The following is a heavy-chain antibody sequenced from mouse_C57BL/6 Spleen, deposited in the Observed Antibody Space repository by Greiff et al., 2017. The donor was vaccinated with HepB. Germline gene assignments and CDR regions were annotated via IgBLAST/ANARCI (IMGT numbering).Heavy chain of an antibody. V-gene: IGHV1-74*01. CDR1: GYTFTSYW. J-gene: IGHJ2*01. Sequence: QVQLQQPGAELVKPGASVKVSCKASGYTFTSYWMHWVKQRPGQGLEWIGRIHPSDSDTNYNQKFKGKATLTVDKSSSTAYMQLSSLTSEDSAVYYCAMAPFITTVVPFDYWGQGTTLTVSS. CDR3: AMAPFITTVVPFDY. CDR2: IHPSDSDT. D-gene: IGHD1-1*01.